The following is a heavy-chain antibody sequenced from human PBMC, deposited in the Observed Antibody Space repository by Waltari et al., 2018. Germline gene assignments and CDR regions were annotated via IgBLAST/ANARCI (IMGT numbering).Heavy chain of an antibody. CDR1: GFTFSKFG. V-gene: IGHV3-23*01. CDR2: IKTADDA. D-gene: IGHD2-8*02. Sequence: DVQLLESGGGLVHPGESLRLSCAASGFTFSKFGMSWVRQAPGKGLEWVSTIKTADDAYYADSVKGRFTISRDIFRNTLYLQMNSLRAEDTAVYYCAKYWPYYFDFWGQGALVTVSS. CDR3: AKYWPYYFDF. J-gene: IGHJ4*02.